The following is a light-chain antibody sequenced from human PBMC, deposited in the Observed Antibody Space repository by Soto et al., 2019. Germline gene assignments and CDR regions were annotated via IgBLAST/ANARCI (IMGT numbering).Light chain of an antibody. CDR3: QQYNNWPPLT. CDR2: GAS. Sequence: IVRPQSPATLSVSPGERATLSCRASQSVSSNLAWDQQKPGQAPRLLIYGASTRATGIPARFSGSGSGTEFTLTISSLQSEDFAVYYCQQYNNWPPLTFGGGTKVDIK. J-gene: IGKJ4*01. V-gene: IGKV3-15*01. CDR1: QSVSSN.